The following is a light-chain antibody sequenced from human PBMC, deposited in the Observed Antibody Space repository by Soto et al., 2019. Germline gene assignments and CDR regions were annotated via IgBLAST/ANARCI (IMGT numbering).Light chain of an antibody. CDR1: QSVSNY. V-gene: IGKV3-20*01. CDR3: HQYGGSPQT. CDR2: GAS. Sequence: EIVLTQSPGTLSLSPGERATLSCRASQSVSNYLAWYQRKPGQAPRLLIYGASSRATCIPDRFSGSGSGTDFTLTISRLEPEDFAVYYCHQYGGSPQTFGQGTKVEIK. J-gene: IGKJ1*01.